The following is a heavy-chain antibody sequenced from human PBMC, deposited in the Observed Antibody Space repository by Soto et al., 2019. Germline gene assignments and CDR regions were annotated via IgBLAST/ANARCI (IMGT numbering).Heavy chain of an antibody. D-gene: IGHD3-22*01. V-gene: IGHV1-8*01. CDR2: MKPNSGNT. CDR3: AREVVSRGMDV. CDR1: GYTFSSYD. Sequence: QVQLVQSGAEVKKPGASVKVSCKTSGYTFSSYDISWVRQATGQGLEWMGWMKPNSGNTGYAQKFQGRVTMTRNTSLRTAYMDLSSLRSEDTAVYYCAREVVSRGMDVWGQGTTVTVSS. J-gene: IGHJ6*02.